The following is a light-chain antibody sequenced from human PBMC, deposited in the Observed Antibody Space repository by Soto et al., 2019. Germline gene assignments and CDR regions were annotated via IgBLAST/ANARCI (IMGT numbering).Light chain of an antibody. V-gene: IGLV1-51*02. CDR2: ENN. CDR3: GAWDNSLSAGV. Sequence: QSVLTQPPSVSAAPGQKVTVSCSGSSSNIGNNYVSWYQHLPGTAPKLLIYENNKRPSGIPDRFSGSKAGTSATLGITGLQTWDEGDYYCGAWDNSLSAGVFGGGTKLTVL. CDR1: SSNIGNNY. J-gene: IGLJ3*02.